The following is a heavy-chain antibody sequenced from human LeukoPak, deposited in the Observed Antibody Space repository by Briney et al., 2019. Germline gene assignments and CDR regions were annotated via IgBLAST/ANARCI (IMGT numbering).Heavy chain of an antibody. V-gene: IGHV3-53*01. D-gene: IGHD6-19*01. CDR3: AKDHLPGIVVADRDY. Sequence: GGSLRLSCAASGISVSSNYMNWVRQAPGKGLEWVSVIYSSGSTYYADSVKGRFTISRDNSKNTLYLQINGLRAEDTAVYYCAKDHLPGIVVADRDYWGQGTLVTVSS. J-gene: IGHJ4*02. CDR2: IYSSGST. CDR1: GISVSSNY.